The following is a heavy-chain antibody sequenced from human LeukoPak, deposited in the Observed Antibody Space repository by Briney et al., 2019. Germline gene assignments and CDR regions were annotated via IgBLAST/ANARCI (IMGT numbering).Heavy chain of an antibody. CDR2: IRSSGVIGTYA. V-gene: IGHV3-21*05. CDR1: GFTFRDYD. Sequence: TGGSLRLSCAASGFTFRDYDMNWVRQAPGRGLEWLSGIRSSGVIGTYASDADRVNVCFTVSKDNAGNTLYLQMGSLRAEETAVYYCVRGRGWSGSQFGDPFEVWGQGTTVIVSS. D-gene: IGHD1-26*01. CDR3: VRGRGWSGSQFGDPFEV. J-gene: IGHJ3*01.